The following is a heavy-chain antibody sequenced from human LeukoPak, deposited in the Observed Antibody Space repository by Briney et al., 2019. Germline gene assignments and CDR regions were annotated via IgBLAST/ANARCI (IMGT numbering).Heavy chain of an antibody. Sequence: PSETLSLTCTVSGASISSYYWSWIQQPPGKGLEWIGYIYTSGSTNYNPSLKSRVTISVDTPKNQFSLKLSSVTAADTAVYYCARLARGVFDYWGQGTLVTVSS. CDR1: GASISSYY. D-gene: IGHD3-10*01. CDR3: ARLARGVFDY. CDR2: IYTSGST. J-gene: IGHJ4*02. V-gene: IGHV4-4*09.